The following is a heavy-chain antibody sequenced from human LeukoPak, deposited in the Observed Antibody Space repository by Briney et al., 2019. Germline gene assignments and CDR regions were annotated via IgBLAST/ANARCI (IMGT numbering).Heavy chain of an antibody. Sequence: GGSLRLSCAASGFTFSSYWMNWVRQAPGKGLVWVSRIASDGSSTTYADSVKGRFSISRDNSKNTLYLQMNSLRAEDTAVYYCARDSGYGHYYFDYWGQGALVTVSS. CDR2: IASDGSST. V-gene: IGHV3-74*01. CDR3: ARDSGYGHYYFDY. D-gene: IGHD3-10*01. CDR1: GFTFSSYW. J-gene: IGHJ4*02.